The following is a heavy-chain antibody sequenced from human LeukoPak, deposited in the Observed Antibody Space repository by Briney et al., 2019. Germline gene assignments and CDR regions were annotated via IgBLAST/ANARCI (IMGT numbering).Heavy chain of an antibody. J-gene: IGHJ4*02. V-gene: IGHV3-73*01. CDR3: TRQGYYYDSSGYYYVDY. CDR2: IRSKANSYAT. CDR1: GLNFRGSA. Sequence: GGSLTLSCAASGLNFRGSAMHWVRQPSAKGREWVGRIRSKANSYATAYAASVKGRLTISRDDSKNTAYLQINSLKTEDTAVYCCTRQGYYYDSSGYYYVDYWGQGTLVTVSS. D-gene: IGHD3-22*01.